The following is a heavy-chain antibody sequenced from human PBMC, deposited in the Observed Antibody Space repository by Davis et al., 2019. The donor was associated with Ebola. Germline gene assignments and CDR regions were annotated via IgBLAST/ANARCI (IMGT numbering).Heavy chain of an antibody. CDR1: GDSVSSNSAA. Sequence: HSQTLSLTCAISGDSVSSNSAAWNWIRQSPSRGLEWLGRTYYRSKWYNDYAVSVKSRITINPDTSKNQFSLKLSSVTAADTAVYYCARGSRITMVRGAQSCGYFDYWGQGTLVTVSS. D-gene: IGHD3-10*01. CDR3: ARGSRITMVRGAQSCGYFDY. CDR2: TYYRSKWYN. J-gene: IGHJ4*02. V-gene: IGHV6-1*01.